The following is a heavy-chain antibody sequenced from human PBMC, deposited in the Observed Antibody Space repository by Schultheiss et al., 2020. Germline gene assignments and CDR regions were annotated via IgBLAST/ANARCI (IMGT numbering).Heavy chain of an antibody. Sequence: GESLKISCAASGFTFSSYTLHWVRQAPGKGLEWVAVISHDGSNRYCADSVKGRFTISRDNSKNTLYLQMNSLRPEDTAVYYCAREGLITFGGVIDALDYWGQGTLVNGYS. D-gene: IGHD3-16*02. J-gene: IGHJ4*02. CDR2: ISHDGSNR. CDR3: AREGLITFGGVIDALDY. CDR1: GFTFSSYT. V-gene: IGHV3-30-3*01.